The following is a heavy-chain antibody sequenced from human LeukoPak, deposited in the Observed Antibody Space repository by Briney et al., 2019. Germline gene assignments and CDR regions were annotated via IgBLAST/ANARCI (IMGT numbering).Heavy chain of an antibody. D-gene: IGHD2-15*01. CDR3: ARGVVAARFWFDS. CDR2: IYYSGST. V-gene: IGHV4-59*01. J-gene: IGHJ5*01. CDR1: GGSISSYY. Sequence: SETLSLTCTVSGGSISSYYWSWIRQPPGKGLEWIGYIYYSGSTNYNPSLKSRVTISVDTSKNQFSLKLSSVTAADTAVYYCARGVVAARFWFDSWGQGTLVTVSS.